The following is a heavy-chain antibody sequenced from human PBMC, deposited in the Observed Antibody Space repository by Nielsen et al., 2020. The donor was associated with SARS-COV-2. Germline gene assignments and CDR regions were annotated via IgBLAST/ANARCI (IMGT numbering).Heavy chain of an antibody. D-gene: IGHD4-23*01. J-gene: IGHJ4*02. Sequence: SETLSLTCTVSGGSISSGGYYWSWIRQHPGKGLEWIGYIYYSGSTYYNPSLKSRVTISVDTSKNQFSLKLSSVTAADTAVYYCAREADGGNSDYWGQGTLVTVSS. CDR2: IYYSGST. CDR3: AREADGGNSDY. CDR1: GGSISSGGYY. V-gene: IGHV4-31*03.